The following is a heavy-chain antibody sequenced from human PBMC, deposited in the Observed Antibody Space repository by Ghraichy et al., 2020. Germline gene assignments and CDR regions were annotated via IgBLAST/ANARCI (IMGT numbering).Heavy chain of an antibody. Sequence: SETLSLTRTVSGGSISSYYWSWIRQPPGKGLEWIGYIYYSGSTNYNPSLKSRVTISVDTSKNQFSLKLSPVTAADTAVYYCARHVKKVVVITTLRSWYFDLWGRGTLVTVSS. J-gene: IGHJ2*01. V-gene: IGHV4-59*08. CDR3: ARHVKKVVVITTLRSWYFDL. D-gene: IGHD3-22*01. CDR1: GGSISSYY. CDR2: IYYSGST.